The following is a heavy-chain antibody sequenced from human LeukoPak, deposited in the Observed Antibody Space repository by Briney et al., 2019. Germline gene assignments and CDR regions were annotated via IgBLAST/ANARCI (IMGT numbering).Heavy chain of an antibody. CDR2: ISGGGGTT. J-gene: IGHJ4*02. V-gene: IGHV3-23*01. CDR3: ARRAGSYSHSYDY. CDR1: GFTFSSYT. D-gene: IGHD2-15*01. Sequence: GGSLRLSCAASGFTFSSYTMSWVRQAPGKGLEWVAAISGGGGTTYYADSVKGRFTISRDHSKNTLYLQMNSLRAEDTAVYYCARRAGSYSHSYDYWGQGTLVTVSS.